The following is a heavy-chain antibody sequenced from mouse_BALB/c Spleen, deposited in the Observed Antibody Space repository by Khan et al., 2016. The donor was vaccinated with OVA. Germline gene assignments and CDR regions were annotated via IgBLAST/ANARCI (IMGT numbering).Heavy chain of an antibody. D-gene: IGHD1-1*01. V-gene: IGHV2-9*02. Sequence: QVQLKESGPGLVAPSQTLSITCTVSGSSVTNYGVHWVRQPPGKGLEWLGVIWAGGSTNRNSALMSRLSISKDDSKSQVFLTMNSLQPDDTAIYYCARAFYYGAWFAYWGQGTLVTVSA. CDR3: ARAFYYGAWFAY. CDR1: GSSVTNYG. J-gene: IGHJ3*01. CDR2: IWAGGST.